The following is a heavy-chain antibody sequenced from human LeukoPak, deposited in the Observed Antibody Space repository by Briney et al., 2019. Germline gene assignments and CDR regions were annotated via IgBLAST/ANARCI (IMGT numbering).Heavy chain of an antibody. CDR2: INHSGST. D-gene: IGHD5-18*01. V-gene: IGHV4-34*01. Sequence: SETLSLTCTVSGGSISIYYWSWIRQPPGKGLGWIGEINHSGSTNYNPSLKSRVTISVDTSKNQFSLKLSSVTAADTAVYYCASVDTAMVSDYWGQGTLVTVSS. CDR3: ASVDTAMVSDY. J-gene: IGHJ4*02. CDR1: GGSISIYY.